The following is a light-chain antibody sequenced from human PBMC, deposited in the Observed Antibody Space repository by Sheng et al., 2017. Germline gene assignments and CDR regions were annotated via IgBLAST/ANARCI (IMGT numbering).Light chain of an antibody. CDR3: AAWDDSLSGRV. J-gene: IGLJ3*02. CDR2: RNN. Sequence: QSVLTQPPSVSGAPGQRVTISCTGSSSNIGAGYDVNWYQQVPGTAPKLLIYRNNQRPSGVPDRFSGSKSGTSASLAISGLRSEDEADYYCAAWDDSLSGRVFGGGTKLTVL. V-gene: IGLV1-47*01. CDR1: SSNIGAGYD.